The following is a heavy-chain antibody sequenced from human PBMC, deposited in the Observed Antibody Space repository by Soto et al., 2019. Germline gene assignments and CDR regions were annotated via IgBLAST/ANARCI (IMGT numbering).Heavy chain of an antibody. CDR3: AGSWSTPGRADY. J-gene: IGHJ4*02. V-gene: IGHV4-59*01. CDR2: IYYSGST. CDR1: GGSISSYY. D-gene: IGHD6-13*01. Sequence: KLPETLSLTCTVSGGSISSYYWSWIRQPPGKGLEWIGYIYYSGSTNYNPSLKSRVTISVDTSKNQFSLKLSSVTAADTAVYYCAGSWSTPGRADYRGKGTPVTV.